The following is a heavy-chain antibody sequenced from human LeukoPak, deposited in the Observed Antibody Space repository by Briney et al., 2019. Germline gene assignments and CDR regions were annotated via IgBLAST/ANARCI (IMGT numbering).Heavy chain of an antibody. Sequence: GGSLRLSCAASGFTFSSYAMTWVRQAPGKGLEWVSSIRGSGDGTSYADSVKGRFTMSRDNSRNTLYLQMNSLRAEDTAIYYCGRDPNGDYVGAFDFWGQGTLVTVSS. CDR1: GFTFSSYA. CDR2: IRGSGDGT. CDR3: GRDPNGDYVGAFDF. J-gene: IGHJ3*01. D-gene: IGHD4-17*01. V-gene: IGHV3-23*01.